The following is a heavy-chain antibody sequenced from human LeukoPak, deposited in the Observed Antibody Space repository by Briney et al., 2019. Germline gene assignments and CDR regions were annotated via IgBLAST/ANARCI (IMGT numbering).Heavy chain of an antibody. CDR3: ARGPLRLYSYDSSANYFRWFDP. J-gene: IGHJ5*02. D-gene: IGHD3-22*01. CDR2: INPSGSST. Sequence: ASVKVSCKASGYSFTSHYMHWVRQAPGQGLEWMGLINPSGSSTLYAQKFQGRVTMTRDMSTTTDYMELSSLRSDDTAVYYCARGPLRLYSYDSSANYFRWFDPWGQGTLVTVSS. CDR1: GYSFTSHY. V-gene: IGHV1-46*01.